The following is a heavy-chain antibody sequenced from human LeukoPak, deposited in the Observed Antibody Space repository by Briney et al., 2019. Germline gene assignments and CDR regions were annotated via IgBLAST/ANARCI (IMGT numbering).Heavy chain of an antibody. CDR1: GFTFSGFA. J-gene: IGHJ6*03. CDR2: IKQDGSEK. Sequence: GGSLRLSCAASGFTFSGFAMSWVRQAPGKGLEWVANIKQDGSEKYYVDSVKGRFTISRDNAKNSLYLQMNSLRAEDTAVYYCARAVSRYDFWNYYYMDVWGKGTTVTVSS. D-gene: IGHD3-3*01. V-gene: IGHV3-7*01. CDR3: ARAVSRYDFWNYYYMDV.